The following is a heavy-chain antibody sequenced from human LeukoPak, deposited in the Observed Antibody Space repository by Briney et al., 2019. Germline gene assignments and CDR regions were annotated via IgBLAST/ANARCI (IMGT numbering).Heavy chain of an antibody. CDR3: ARDIQTGPGYYYDFWSGYYNHYYYGMDV. CDR1: GFMFRNFA. D-gene: IGHD3-3*01. CDR2: ISSSSSYI. J-gene: IGHJ6*02. Sequence: PGGSLRLSCSASGFMFRNFAMSWVRQAPGKGLEWVSSISSSSSYIYYADSVKGRFTISRDNAKNSLYLQMNSLRAEDTAVYYCARDIQTGPGYYYDFWSGYYNHYYYGMDVWGQGTTVTVSS. V-gene: IGHV3-21*01.